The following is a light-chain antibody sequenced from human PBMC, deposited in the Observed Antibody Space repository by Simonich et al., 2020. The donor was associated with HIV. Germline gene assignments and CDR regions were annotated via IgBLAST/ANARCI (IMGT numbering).Light chain of an antibody. CDR3: QQYGRSPPIT. CDR1: QSVGSS. V-gene: IGKV3-20*01. J-gene: IGKJ5*01. CDR2: DAS. Sequence: EIVLTQSPATLSLSPGERATLSCRASQSVGSSLAWYQQEPGQAPRLLIYDASNRATGIPDRFSGIGSGTDFTLTISRLEPEDFAVYYCQQYGRSPPITFGQGTRLEIK.